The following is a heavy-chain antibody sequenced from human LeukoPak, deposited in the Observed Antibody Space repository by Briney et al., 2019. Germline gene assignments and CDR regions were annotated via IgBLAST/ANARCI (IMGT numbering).Heavy chain of an antibody. CDR3: ARSGHSNGWYYFDY. CDR2: ISSYTIT. D-gene: IGHD6-19*01. CDR1: GFSFSSYS. V-gene: IGHV3-48*01. J-gene: IGHJ4*02. Sequence: GGSLRLSCAAGGFSFSSYSMNWVRQAPGKRLEWIAYISSYTITYYADFVKGRFTISRDNAKKSLDLQMNSLRAEDTAVYYCARSGHSNGWYYFDYWGLGALVTVSS.